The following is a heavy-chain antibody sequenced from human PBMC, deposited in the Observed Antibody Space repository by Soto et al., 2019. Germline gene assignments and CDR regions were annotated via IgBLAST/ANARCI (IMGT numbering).Heavy chain of an antibody. CDR2: ISYDGSAK. CDR1: GFTYTDFA. Sequence: VQLVESGGGEVQPGRSLRLSCAASGFTYTDFALHWVRQAPGKGLEWVAIISYDGSAKYYADPVKGRFAISRDNPKNTLYLEMNSLRPEDTAVYFCARRAWDSYYAIDVWGQGTTVTVFS. V-gene: IGHV3-30*09. J-gene: IGHJ6*02. CDR3: ARRAWDSYYAIDV. D-gene: IGHD3-22*01.